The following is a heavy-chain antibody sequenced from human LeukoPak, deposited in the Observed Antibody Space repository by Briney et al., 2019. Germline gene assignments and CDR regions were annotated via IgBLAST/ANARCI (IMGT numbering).Heavy chain of an antibody. J-gene: IGHJ4*02. Sequence: GGSLRLSCTASGFTFSTSSMNWVRQAPGKGLEWLSFTSRSSRTIYYADSVKGRFTISRDNAKNSLYLQMNSLRAEDTAVYYCARDVQGKAVAGLGYWGQGTLVTVSS. CDR1: GFTFSTSS. D-gene: IGHD6-19*01. V-gene: IGHV3-48*04. CDR3: ARDVQGKAVAGLGY. CDR2: TSRSSRTI.